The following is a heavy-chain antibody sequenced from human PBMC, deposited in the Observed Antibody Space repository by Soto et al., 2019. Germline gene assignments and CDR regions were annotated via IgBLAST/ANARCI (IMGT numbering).Heavy chain of an antibody. D-gene: IGHD5-12*01. CDR1: GDSVSSNTAS. CDR2: TYFRSKWYN. Sequence: SQTLSLTCALSGDSVSSNTASWNWIRQSPSRGLEWLGRTYFRSKWYNDYAVSVKSRIIINPDTSSNQFSLQLNSVTPEDTAVYFCAKGDNLGPKTGYAFDPWGQGIMVTVS. CDR3: AKGDNLGPKTGYAFDP. J-gene: IGHJ5*02. V-gene: IGHV6-1*01.